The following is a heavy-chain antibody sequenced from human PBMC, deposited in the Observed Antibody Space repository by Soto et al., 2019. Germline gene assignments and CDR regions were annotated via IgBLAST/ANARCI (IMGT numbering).Heavy chain of an antibody. V-gene: IGHV3-33*01. CDR2: IWYDGSNK. CDR1: GFTFSSYG. Sequence: GGSLRLSCAASGFTFSSYGMHWVRQAPGKGLEWVAVIWYDGSNKYYADSVKGRFTISRDNSKNTLYLQMNSLRAEDTAVYYCARENLYSNYLVVLPDDYYYYGMDVWGQGTTDTVSS. D-gene: IGHD4-4*01. J-gene: IGHJ6*02. CDR3: ARENLYSNYLVVLPDDYYYYGMDV.